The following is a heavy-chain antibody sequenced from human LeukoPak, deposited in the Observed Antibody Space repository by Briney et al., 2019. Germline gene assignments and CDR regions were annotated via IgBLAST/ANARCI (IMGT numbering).Heavy chain of an antibody. Sequence: SETLSLTCAVSGGSLSSGGYSWRWLRQPPGTGLEWLGYIYHSGSTYYNPSLKSRVTISVDRSKNQFSLKLSAVTAADTAVYYCARARRGSNTYYYGMDVWGKGTTVTVSS. D-gene: IGHD2-15*01. CDR2: IYHSGST. CDR1: GGSLSSGGYS. CDR3: ARARRGSNTYYYGMDV. J-gene: IGHJ6*04. V-gene: IGHV4-30-2*01.